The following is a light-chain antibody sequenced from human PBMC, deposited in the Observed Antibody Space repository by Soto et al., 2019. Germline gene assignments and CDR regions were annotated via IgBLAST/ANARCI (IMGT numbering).Light chain of an antibody. Sequence: DIQMTQSPSTLSASEGDRVTISCRASQSVSIWLVWYQQKPGRAPKLLIYKSSILESGVPSRFSGSGSGTEFTLTISSLQPDDFATYYCQQYNRYSQTFGQGTKVDIK. CDR2: KSS. V-gene: IGKV1-5*03. CDR1: QSVSIW. CDR3: QQYNRYSQT. J-gene: IGKJ1*01.